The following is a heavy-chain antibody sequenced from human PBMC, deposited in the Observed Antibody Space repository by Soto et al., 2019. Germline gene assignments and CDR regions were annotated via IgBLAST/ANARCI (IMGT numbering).Heavy chain of an antibody. J-gene: IGHJ4*02. V-gene: IGHV4-39*01. Sequence: QLQLQESGPGLVKPSETLSLTCPVSGGSISSSSYDWVWIRQPPGKGVEWIVSIYYSGSTYYNPSLKSRVTISVDTSKNQFSLKLSSVTAADTAVYYCAIHRSRLLWFGEPNWGQGTLVTVSS. CDR2: IYYSGST. D-gene: IGHD3-10*01. CDR1: GGSISSSSYD. CDR3: AIHRSRLLWFGEPN.